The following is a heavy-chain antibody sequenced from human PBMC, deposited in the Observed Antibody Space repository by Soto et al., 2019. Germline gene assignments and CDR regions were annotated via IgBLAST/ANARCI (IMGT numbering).Heavy chain of an antibody. Sequence: GASVKVSCKASGYTFTKYAMHWVRQAPGQRLEWMGWINAGNGNTKYSQKFQGRVTITRDTSASTAYMELSSLRSEDTTVYYCARGGNEYSSSSFLDYWGQGTLVTVSS. J-gene: IGHJ4*02. CDR1: GYTFTKYA. CDR3: ARGGNEYSSSSFLDY. CDR2: INAGNGNT. V-gene: IGHV1-3*01. D-gene: IGHD6-6*01.